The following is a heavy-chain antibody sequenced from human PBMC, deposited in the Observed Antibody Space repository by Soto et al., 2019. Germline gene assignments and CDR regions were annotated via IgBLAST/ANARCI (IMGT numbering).Heavy chain of an antibody. CDR2: ISYDGSNK. Sequence: QVQLVESGGGVVQPGRSLRLSCAASGFTFSSYAMHWVRQAPGKGLEWVAVISYDGSNKYYADSVQGRFTISRDNSKNTLSLLMNSLRAQDTAVSYCVRLASDGYTTAHSLDYWGQGTLVTVSS. V-gene: IGHV3-30-3*01. J-gene: IGHJ4*02. CDR1: GFTFSSYA. CDR3: VRLASDGYTTAHSLDY. D-gene: IGHD4-4*01.